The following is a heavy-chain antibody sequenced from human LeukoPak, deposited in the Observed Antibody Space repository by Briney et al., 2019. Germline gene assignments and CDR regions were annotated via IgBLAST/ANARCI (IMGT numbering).Heavy chain of an antibody. CDR2: ISSSSSYI. CDR1: GFTFSGYW. CDR3: ARGYYYGSGSYFDY. V-gene: IGHV3-21*01. J-gene: IGHJ4*02. D-gene: IGHD3-10*01. Sequence: GGSLRLSCEASGFTFSGYWMNWVRQAPGKGLEGVSSISSSSSYIYYADSLKGRFTISRDNAKNSLYLQMNSLRAEDTAVYYCARGYYYGSGSYFDYWGQGTLVTVSS.